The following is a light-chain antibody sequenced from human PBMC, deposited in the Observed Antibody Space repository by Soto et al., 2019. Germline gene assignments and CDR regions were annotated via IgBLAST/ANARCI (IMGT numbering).Light chain of an antibody. Sequence: DVQMTQSPSSLFASIGDRVTITCRASQTISNYLNWYRQKPGKAPELLIYAASSLHSAVPSRFSGSGSGTDFTLTISSLQPEDFATYSCQQSNFFPLTFGQGTKVE. CDR1: QTISNY. CDR3: QQSNFFPLT. V-gene: IGKV1-39*01. CDR2: AAS. J-gene: IGKJ1*01.